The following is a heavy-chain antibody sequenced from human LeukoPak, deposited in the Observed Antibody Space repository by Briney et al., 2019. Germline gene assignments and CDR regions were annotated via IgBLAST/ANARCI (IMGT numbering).Heavy chain of an antibody. J-gene: IGHJ6*02. V-gene: IGHV1-2*02. CDR3: ARDLSIAVAGTYGMDV. Sequence: ASVKVSCKASGYTFTGYYMHWVRQAPGQALEWMGWINPNSGGTNYAQKFQGRVTMTRDTSISTAYMELSRLRSDDTAVYYCARDLSIAVAGTYGMDVWGQGTTIAVSS. D-gene: IGHD6-19*01. CDR2: INPNSGGT. CDR1: GYTFTGYY.